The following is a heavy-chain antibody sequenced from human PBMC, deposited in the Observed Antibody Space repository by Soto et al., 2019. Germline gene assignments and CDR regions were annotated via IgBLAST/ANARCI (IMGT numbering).Heavy chain of an antibody. CDR2: ISYDGSNK. Sequence: PEGSLRLSCEASRFSLSTYGMHWVRQAPGKGLEWVAVISYDGSNKYHADSVKGRFTISRDNSRNTLYLQMNSLRLDDTAVYYCAKDAPRYSGFDFSQWGQGTLVTVSS. J-gene: IGHJ4*02. CDR1: RFSLSTYG. CDR3: AKDAPRYSGFDFSQ. D-gene: IGHD5-12*01. V-gene: IGHV3-30*18.